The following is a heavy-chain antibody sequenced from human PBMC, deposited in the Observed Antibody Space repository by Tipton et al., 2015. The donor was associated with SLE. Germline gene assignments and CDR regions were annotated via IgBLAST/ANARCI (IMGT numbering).Heavy chain of an antibody. CDR1: GGSISTYY. Sequence: LRLSCTVSGGSISTYYWRWIRQPPGKGLEWIGYIYYSGSTNYRPALKSRVIISVDKSKNQFSLKLNSVTAADTAVYYCAKTTVYSNDWPYFDHWGQGTLVTVS. CDR3: AKTTVYSNDWPYFDH. D-gene: IGHD6-19*01. V-gene: IGHV4-59*12. J-gene: IGHJ4*02. CDR2: IYYSGST.